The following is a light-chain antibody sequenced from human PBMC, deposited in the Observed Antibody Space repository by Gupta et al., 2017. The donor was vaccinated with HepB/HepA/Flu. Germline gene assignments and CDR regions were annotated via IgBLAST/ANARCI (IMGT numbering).Light chain of an antibody. J-gene: IGKJ2*01. Sequence: EIQFTQSPSFLSASVGDRVTITCRASQGISSYLAWYQQKPGKAPKLLIYAASTLQSGVPSRFSGSGCGTEFTLTISSRQPEDFAAYDCQQHKSYPTYTFGQGTKVEIK. CDR1: QGISSY. CDR3: QQHKSYPTYT. CDR2: AAS. V-gene: IGKV1-9*01.